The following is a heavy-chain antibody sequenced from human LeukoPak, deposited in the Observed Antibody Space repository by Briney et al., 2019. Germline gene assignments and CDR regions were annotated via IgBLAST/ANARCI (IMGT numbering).Heavy chain of an antibody. Sequence: ASVKVSCKASGYTFTSYGISWVRQAPGQGLEWMGWISAYNGNTNYAQKLQGRVTMTTDTSTSTAYVELRSLRSDDAAVYYCARIIFGGPLDYWGQGTLVTVSS. CDR3: ARIIFGGPLDY. D-gene: IGHD3-10*02. J-gene: IGHJ4*02. CDR1: GYTFTSYG. V-gene: IGHV1-18*01. CDR2: ISAYNGNT.